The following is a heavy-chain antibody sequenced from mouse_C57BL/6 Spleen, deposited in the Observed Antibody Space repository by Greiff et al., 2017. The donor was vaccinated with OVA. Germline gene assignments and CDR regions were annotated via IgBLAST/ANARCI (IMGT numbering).Heavy chain of an antibody. V-gene: IGHV1-22*01. D-gene: IGHD2-14*01. CDR1: GYTFTDYN. CDR2: INPNNGGT. CDR3: AREEVLYYYAMDY. J-gene: IGHJ4*01. Sequence: VQLQQSGPELVKPGASVKMSCKASGYTFTDYNMHWVKQSHGKSLEWIGYINPNNGGTSYNQKFKGKATLTVNKSSSTAYMELRSLTSEDSAVYYCAREEVLYYYAMDYWGQGTSVTVSS.